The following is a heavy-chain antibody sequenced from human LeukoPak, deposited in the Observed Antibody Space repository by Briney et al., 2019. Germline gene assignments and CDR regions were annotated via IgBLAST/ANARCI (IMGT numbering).Heavy chain of an antibody. J-gene: IGHJ3*02. V-gene: IGHV3-53*01. Sequence: GGSLRLSCAASGLTVSSKDMSWVRQAPGKGLEWVSVIYSGGSTYYADSVKGRFTISRDNSKNTLYLQINSLRAADTAVYYCATLARYAFDIWGQGTMVTVSS. CDR1: GLTVSSKD. D-gene: IGHD5-12*01. CDR3: ATLARYAFDI. CDR2: IYSGGST.